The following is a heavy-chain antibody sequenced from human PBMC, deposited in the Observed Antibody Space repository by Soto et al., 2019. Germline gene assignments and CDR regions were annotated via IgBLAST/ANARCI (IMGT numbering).Heavy chain of an antibody. CDR3: ARDQTDSGGYSDS. CDR1: GFTFGSYT. J-gene: IGHJ4*02. D-gene: IGHD2-15*01. V-gene: IGHV3-33*08. Sequence: VGSLRLSCAASGFTFGSYTMNWVRQAPGKGLEWLAIIWNDGSNEYYADSVKGRFTISRDNSKNTVYLQVSNLRAEDTAVYFCARDQTDSGGYSDSWGQGTLVTVSS. CDR2: IWNDGSNE.